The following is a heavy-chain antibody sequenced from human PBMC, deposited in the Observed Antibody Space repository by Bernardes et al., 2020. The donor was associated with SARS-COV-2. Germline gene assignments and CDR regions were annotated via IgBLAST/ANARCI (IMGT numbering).Heavy chain of an antibody. V-gene: IGHV3-48*01. CDR2: ISSRSSTI. CDR3: ARGRNYYYDSRGDYFDY. CDR1: GFTFSTFS. Sequence: GGSLRLSCAPSGFTFSTFSMNWVRQAPGKGLEWVSYISSRSSTIYYADSVKGRFTISRDNAKNSLYLQMNSLRVEDTAVYYCARGRNYYYDSRGDYFDYWGQGTLVTVSS. J-gene: IGHJ4*02. D-gene: IGHD3-22*01.